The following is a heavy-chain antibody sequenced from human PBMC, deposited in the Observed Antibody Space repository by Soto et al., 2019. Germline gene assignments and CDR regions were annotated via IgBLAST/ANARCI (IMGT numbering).Heavy chain of an antibody. V-gene: IGHV2-26*04. CDR2: IFSNDEK. CDR3: ASTYSTSWYWFDP. D-gene: IGHD6-13*01. J-gene: IGHJ5*02. CDR1: GFSLSNAGLG. Sequence: QVTVKESGPVLVKPTETLTLTCTVSGFSLSNAGLGVSWIRQPPGKALEWLAHIFSNDEKSYSTSLKSRLTSSKDTSKSQVVLTMTNMDPVDTATYYCASTYSTSWYWFDPWGKGTLVTVSS.